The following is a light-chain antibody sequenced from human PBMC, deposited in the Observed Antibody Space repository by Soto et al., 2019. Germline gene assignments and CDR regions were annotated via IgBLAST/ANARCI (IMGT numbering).Light chain of an antibody. Sequence: DIQMTQSPSSLSASVGDRVTITCRASQSISSYLNWYQQKPGKAPRLLSYAASSLQSGVPSSFSGSGSGTDFTLTISSLQPEDFATYYCQQSYSTTWTFGQGTKVEIK. CDR2: AAS. CDR3: QQSYSTTWT. V-gene: IGKV1-39*01. CDR1: QSISSY. J-gene: IGKJ1*01.